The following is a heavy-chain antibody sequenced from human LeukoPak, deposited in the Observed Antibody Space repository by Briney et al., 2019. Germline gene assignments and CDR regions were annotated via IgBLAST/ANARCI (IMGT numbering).Heavy chain of an antibody. CDR1: GVTFSSYT. V-gene: IGHV3-64D*09. CDR3: VEAVASTVRFLEWSHPFDI. J-gene: IGHJ3*02. Sequence: GGSLRLSCSASGVTFSSYTMHWVRQAPGKGLEYVSTISSDGGSTFYTDSVKGRFTISRDNSRNTLYLQMSSLRPEDTAVYYCVEAVASTVRFLEWSHPFDIWGQGTMVTVSS. CDR2: ISSDGGST. D-gene: IGHD3-3*01.